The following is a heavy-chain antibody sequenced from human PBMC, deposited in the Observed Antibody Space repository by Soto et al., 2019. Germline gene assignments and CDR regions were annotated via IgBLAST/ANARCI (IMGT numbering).Heavy chain of an antibody. Sequence: GGSLRLSCAASGFTFSSYAMHWVRQAPGKGLEWVAVISYDGSNKYYADSVKGRFTISRDNSKNTLYLQMNSLRAEDTAVYYCARTSGMLAGTVDYWGQGTLVTVSS. D-gene: IGHD6-19*01. CDR1: GFTFSSYA. J-gene: IGHJ4*02. CDR2: ISYDGSNK. V-gene: IGHV3-30-3*01. CDR3: ARTSGMLAGTVDY.